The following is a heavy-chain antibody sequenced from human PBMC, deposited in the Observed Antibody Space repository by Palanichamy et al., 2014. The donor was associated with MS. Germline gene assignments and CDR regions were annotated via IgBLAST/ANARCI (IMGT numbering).Heavy chain of an antibody. CDR1: GYTFTSYG. CDR2: ISAYNGNT. J-gene: IGHJ6*02. Sequence: QSGAEVKKPGASVKVSCKASGYTFTSYGISWVRQAPGQGLEWMGWISAYNGNTNYAQKLQGRATMTTDTSTSTAYMELRSLRSDDTAVYYCARXGGQDIVVVPAAKTSYYYYYGMDVWGQGTTVTVSS. V-gene: IGHV1-18*01. D-gene: IGHD2-2*01. CDR3: ARXGGQDIVVVPAAKTSYYYYYGMDV.